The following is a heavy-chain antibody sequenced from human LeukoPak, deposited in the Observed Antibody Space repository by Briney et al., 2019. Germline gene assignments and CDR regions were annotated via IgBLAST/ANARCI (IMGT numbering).Heavy chain of an antibody. J-gene: IGHJ5*02. Sequence: GGSLRLSCAASGFTFSSYEMNWVRQAPGKGLEWISYISTSGSTIYYADSVKGRVTISRDNAKNSLYLQMNSLRAEDTAVYYCARDYILRARWFDPWGQGTLVTVSS. V-gene: IGHV3-48*03. CDR2: ISTSGSTI. D-gene: IGHD2-15*01. CDR1: GFTFSSYE. CDR3: ARDYILRARWFDP.